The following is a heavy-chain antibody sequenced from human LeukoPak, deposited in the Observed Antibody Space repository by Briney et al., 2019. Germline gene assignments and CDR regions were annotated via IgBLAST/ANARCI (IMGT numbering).Heavy chain of an antibody. CDR2: IYYSGIT. D-gene: IGHD2-2*01. CDR1: GGSMSSYY. Sequence: KPSETLSLTCTVSGGSMSSYYWNWIRQPPGKGLEWIGYIYYSGITNYNPSLKSRVTISVDTSKNQFSLKLSSVTAADTAVYYCARDLGDELLFVVYWGQGTLVTVSS. CDR3: ARDLGDELLFVVY. V-gene: IGHV4-59*01. J-gene: IGHJ4*02.